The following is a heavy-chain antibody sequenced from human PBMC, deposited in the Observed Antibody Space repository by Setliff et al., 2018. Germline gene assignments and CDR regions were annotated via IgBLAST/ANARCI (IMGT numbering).Heavy chain of an antibody. V-gene: IGHV3-48*01. D-gene: IGHD3-10*01. CDR2: INSRSSTI. CDR3: ARDRPMVRGVTDAFDI. CDR1: GFTFSSYN. J-gene: IGHJ3*02. Sequence: GGSLRLSCAASGFTFSSYNMDWVRQAPGKGLEWVSYINSRSSTIFYADSVKGRFTISRDNSTNTLDLQMNSLRVEDTAVYYCARDRPMVRGVTDAFDIWGQGAMVTVSS.